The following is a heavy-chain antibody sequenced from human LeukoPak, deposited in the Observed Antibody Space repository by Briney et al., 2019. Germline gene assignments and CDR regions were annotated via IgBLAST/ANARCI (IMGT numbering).Heavy chain of an antibody. V-gene: IGHV3-53*01. CDR2: IYSGGST. Sequence: GGSLRLSCAAAGFTVGSNYMSWVRQAPGKGLEWGSVIYSGGSTYYADSVKGRFTISRDNSKNTLYLQMNSLRAEDTAVYYCARAAVTTDAFDIWGQGTMVTVSS. CDR1: GFTVGSNY. J-gene: IGHJ3*02. D-gene: IGHD4-17*01. CDR3: ARAAVTTDAFDI.